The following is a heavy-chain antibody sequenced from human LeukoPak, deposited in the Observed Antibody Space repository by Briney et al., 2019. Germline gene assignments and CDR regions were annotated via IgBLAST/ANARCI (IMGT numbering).Heavy chain of an antibody. V-gene: IGHV3-23*01. J-gene: IGHJ4*02. Sequence: GGSLRLSCAASGFTFSTYGMSWVRQAPGKGLEWVSAISGSGRITYYADSVKGRFTISRDNSKNTLYLQMNSVRAEDTAVYYCAKVIAAAGLDYWGQGTLVTVSS. D-gene: IGHD6-13*01. CDR1: GFTFSTYG. CDR3: AKVIAAAGLDY. CDR2: ISGSGRIT.